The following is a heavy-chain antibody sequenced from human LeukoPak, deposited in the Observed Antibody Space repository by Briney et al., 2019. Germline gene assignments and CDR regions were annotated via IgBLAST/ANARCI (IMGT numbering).Heavy chain of an antibody. Sequence: SETLSLTCTVSGGFISSYYWSWIRQPPGKGLEWIGYIYYSGSTNYNPSLKSRVTISVDTSKNQFSLKLSSVTAADTAVYYCARDGGSYYFSPDAFDIWGQGTMVTVSS. CDR2: IYYSGST. CDR3: ARDGGSYYFSPDAFDI. V-gene: IGHV4-59*01. D-gene: IGHD1-26*01. J-gene: IGHJ3*02. CDR1: GGFISSYY.